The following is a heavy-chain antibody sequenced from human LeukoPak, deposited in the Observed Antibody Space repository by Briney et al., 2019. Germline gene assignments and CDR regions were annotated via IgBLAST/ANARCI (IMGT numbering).Heavy chain of an antibody. CDR2: IYYSGST. V-gene: IGHV4-39*07. Sequence: SETLSLTCTVSGGSISSSSYCWGWIRQPPGKGLEWIGSIYYSGSTYYNPSLKSRVTISVDTSKNQFSLKLSSVTAADTAVYYCARDCDGDCYSWSSQRNAFDIWGQGTMVTVSS. CDR3: ARDCDGDCYSWSSQRNAFDI. J-gene: IGHJ3*02. CDR1: GGSISSSSYC. D-gene: IGHD2-21*02.